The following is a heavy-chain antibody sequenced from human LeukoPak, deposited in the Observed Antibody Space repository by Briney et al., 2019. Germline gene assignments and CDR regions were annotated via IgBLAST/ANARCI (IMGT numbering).Heavy chain of an antibody. CDR2: IRQDGGEK. CDR1: GFTFSSHW. V-gene: IGHV3-7*02. J-gene: IGHJ4*02. Sequence: GGSLRLSCIGSGFTFSSHWMSWVRQAPGKGLEWVANIRQDGGEKYHLDSVEGRFTISRDNAKNSLYLQMNSLRAEDTAVYYCAKYGSGSNFDYWGQGTLVTVSS. CDR3: AKYGSGSNFDY. D-gene: IGHD3-10*01.